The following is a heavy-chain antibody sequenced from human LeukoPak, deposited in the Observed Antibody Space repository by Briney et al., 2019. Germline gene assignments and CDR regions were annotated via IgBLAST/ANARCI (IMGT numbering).Heavy chain of an antibody. V-gene: IGHV3-30-3*01. J-gene: IGHJ4*02. Sequence: PGRSLRPSCAASGFTFSSYAMHWVRQAPGKGLEWVAAILHDGSNKYYADSVKGRFTISRDNSKNTLSLQMNSLRADDTAVYYCGRDGDSSGYFYFDNWGQGTLVTVSS. CDR1: GFTFSSYA. CDR2: ILHDGSNK. CDR3: GRDGDSSGYFYFDN. D-gene: IGHD3-22*01.